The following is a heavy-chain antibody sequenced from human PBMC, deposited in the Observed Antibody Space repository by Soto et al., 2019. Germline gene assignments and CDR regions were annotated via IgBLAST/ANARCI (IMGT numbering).Heavy chain of an antibody. CDR3: AQGGGAVDGYYYYYGIDV. V-gene: IGHV1-18*01. Sequence: GASVKVSCKASGYTFTSYGISWVRQAPGRGLEWMGWISAYNGNTNYAQKLQGRVTMTTDTSTSTAYMELRSLRSDDTAVYYCAQGGGAVDGYYYYYGIDVWGQGTTVTVSS. CDR1: GYTFTSYG. J-gene: IGHJ6*02. D-gene: IGHD6-19*01. CDR2: ISAYNGNT.